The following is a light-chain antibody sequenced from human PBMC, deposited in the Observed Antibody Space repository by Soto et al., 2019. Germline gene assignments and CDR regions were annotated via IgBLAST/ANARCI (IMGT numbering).Light chain of an antibody. CDR3: QEYIQWPPGM. Sequence: ETVLTQSPGTLSLSPGERATVSCRASQSVGGSSLAWYQQRPGQAPRLLIYGASSRATGIPDRFSGSGSGTEFTLTISSLQSEDFAVYYCQEYIQWPPGMFGPGTKVDIK. V-gene: IGKV3-20*01. J-gene: IGKJ1*01. CDR2: GAS. CDR1: QSVGGSS.